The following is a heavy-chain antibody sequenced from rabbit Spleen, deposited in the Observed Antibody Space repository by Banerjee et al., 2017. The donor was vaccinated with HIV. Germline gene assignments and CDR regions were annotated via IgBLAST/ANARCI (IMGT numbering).Heavy chain of an antibody. CDR2: IDTGSGST. J-gene: IGHJ4*01. Sequence: QEQLEESGGGLVKPEGSLTLTCKASGFSFSDRDVMCWVRQAPGKGLEWSGCIDTGSGSTYYASWAKGRFTISKTSSTTVTLQMTSLTAADTATYFCARDLVAAIGWNFNLWGQGTLVTVS. CDR3: ARDLVAAIGWNFNL. CDR1: GFSFSDRDV. D-gene: IGHD3-1*01. V-gene: IGHV1S45*01.